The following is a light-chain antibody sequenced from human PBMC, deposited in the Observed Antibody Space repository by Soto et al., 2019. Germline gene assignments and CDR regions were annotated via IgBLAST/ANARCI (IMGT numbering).Light chain of an antibody. Sequence: EIVMTQSPATLSVSPGERATLSCRASQSVSSNLAWYQQKPGQAPRLLIYGASTRATGIPARFSGSGSGTEVTPPISSLQSEDFAVYYCQQYNNWPSWTFGQGTKVEIK. CDR1: QSVSSN. J-gene: IGKJ1*01. V-gene: IGKV3-15*01. CDR2: GAS. CDR3: QQYNNWPSWT.